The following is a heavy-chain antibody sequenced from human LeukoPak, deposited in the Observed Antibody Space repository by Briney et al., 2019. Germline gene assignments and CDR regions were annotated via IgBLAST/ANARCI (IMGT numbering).Heavy chain of an antibody. CDR3: ARGAALVTHRYFDY. J-gene: IGHJ4*02. Sequence: SETLSLTCTVSAGSMSAYYWSCIRQSPGKGLVWIGYIFYEGKTVYNPSLESRVTFSIGSPNNHFFLRMTSETAADTAVYYCARGAALVTHRYFDYWGPGTLVTVSS. CDR2: IFYEGKT. D-gene: IGHD5-18*01. V-gene: IGHV4-59*08. CDR1: AGSMSAYY.